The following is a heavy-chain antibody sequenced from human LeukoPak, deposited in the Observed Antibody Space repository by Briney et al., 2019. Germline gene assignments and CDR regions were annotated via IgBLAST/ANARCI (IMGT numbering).Heavy chain of an antibody. CDR1: GGSINSY. Sequence: PSETLSLTCTVSGGSINSYWSWIPQPAGKGLEWIGRISGSGTITYNPALQSRLSISIDTSKNQFSLKLMSVTAADTAVYYCARDSGTTGEVKFDPWGQGTLVTVSS. CDR3: ARDSGTTGEVKFDP. CDR2: ISGSGTI. D-gene: IGHD3-10*01. V-gene: IGHV4-4*07. J-gene: IGHJ5*02.